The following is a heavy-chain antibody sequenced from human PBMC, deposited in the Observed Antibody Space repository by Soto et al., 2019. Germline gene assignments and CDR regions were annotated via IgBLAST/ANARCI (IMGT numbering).Heavy chain of an antibody. D-gene: IGHD4-17*01. Sequence: SETLSLTCAVYGGSFSGYYWSWIRQPPGKGLEWIGEINHSGSTNYNPSLKSRGTISVDTSKNQFSLKLSSVTAADTAVYYCATINTDYGGASDYWGQGTLVTVSS. CDR1: GGSFSGYY. CDR3: ATINTDYGGASDY. CDR2: INHSGST. J-gene: IGHJ4*02. V-gene: IGHV4-34*01.